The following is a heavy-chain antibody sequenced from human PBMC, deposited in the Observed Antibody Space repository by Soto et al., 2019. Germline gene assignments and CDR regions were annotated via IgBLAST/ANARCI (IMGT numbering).Heavy chain of an antibody. V-gene: IGHV3-7*01. D-gene: IGHD1-26*01. Sequence: WGSLRLSCAASGFTFSNYWITLCRQAPWKGLEWVANIKEDGSEKHYVDSVKGRFTISRDNAKNSLYLQMNSLRVEDTAVYFCSRDVVAGAKALNYWGQGALVTVSS. CDR1: GFTFSNYW. CDR3: SRDVVAGAKALNY. J-gene: IGHJ4*02. CDR2: IKEDGSEK.